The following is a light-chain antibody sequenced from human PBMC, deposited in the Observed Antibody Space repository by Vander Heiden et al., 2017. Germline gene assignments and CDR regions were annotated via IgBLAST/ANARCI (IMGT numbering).Light chain of an antibody. V-gene: IGLV2-23*02. J-gene: IGLJ2*01. CDR2: EVT. CDR3: CSYADTHLV. Sequence: QSALTQPASVSGSPGQSITISCTGTTSDVGHYNLVSWYQQQPGKVPKLIIFEVTKRPSGVSHRFSGSRSAYTASLTISGLQAEDEAYYYCCSYADTHLVFGGGTKVTVL. CDR1: TSDVGHYNL.